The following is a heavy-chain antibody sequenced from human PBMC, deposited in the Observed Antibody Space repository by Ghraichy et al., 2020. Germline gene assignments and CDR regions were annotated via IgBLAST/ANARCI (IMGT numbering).Heavy chain of an antibody. V-gene: IGHV1-2*02. D-gene: IGHD2-21*01. Sequence: ASVKVSCKASGYTFTGYYMHWVRQAPGQGLEWMGWINPNSGGTNYAQKFQGRVTMTRDTSISTAYMELSRLRSDDTAVYYCASHDCGGDCYMGDDAFDIWGQGTMVTVSS. CDR3: ASHDCGGDCYMGDDAFDI. J-gene: IGHJ3*02. CDR1: GYTFTGYY. CDR2: INPNSGGT.